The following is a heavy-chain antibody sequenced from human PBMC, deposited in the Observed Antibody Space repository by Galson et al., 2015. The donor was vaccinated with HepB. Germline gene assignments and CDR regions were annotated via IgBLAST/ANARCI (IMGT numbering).Heavy chain of an antibody. Sequence: SLRLSCAASGFTFTTYAITWVRQAPGKGLEWVSTISGRGDMTFYADSLEGRFTISRDNSKNTVHLQTDSLRAKDTAVYYCARGGRYYFLDYWGQGTLVTVSS. CDR1: GFTFTTYA. D-gene: IGHD1-26*01. J-gene: IGHJ4*02. V-gene: IGHV3-23*01. CDR2: ISGRGDMT. CDR3: ARGGRYYFLDY.